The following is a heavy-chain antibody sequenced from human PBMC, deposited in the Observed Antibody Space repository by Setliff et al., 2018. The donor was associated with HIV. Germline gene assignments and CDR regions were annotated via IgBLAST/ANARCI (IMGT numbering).Heavy chain of an antibody. J-gene: IGHJ5*02. CDR1: GGSISGYF. D-gene: IGHD7-27*01. V-gene: IGHV4-4*07. Sequence: SETLSLTCNVSGGSISGYFWTWTRQPAGKGLEWIGRIYTSGSTNYNPSLKSRLSMSIDTSKNHFSLRLTSVTAADTAVYYCARDLPELTGRSFDPWGQGIQVTVSS. CDR2: IYTSGST. CDR3: ARDLPELTGRSFDP.